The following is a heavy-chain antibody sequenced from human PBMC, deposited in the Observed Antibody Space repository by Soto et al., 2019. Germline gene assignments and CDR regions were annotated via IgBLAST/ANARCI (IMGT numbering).Heavy chain of an antibody. J-gene: IGHJ5*02. CDR1: GFTFSSYA. D-gene: IGHD3-9*01. CDR3: ARDPAFLTRT. V-gene: IGHV3-66*01. CDR2: IYSGGSK. Sequence: GGSLRLSCAASGFTFSSYAMSWVRQAPGKGLEWVSAIYSGGSKYYADSVKGRFTISRDTSKNTLYLQMNSLRAEDTAVYYCARDPAFLTRTWGQGTLVTVSS.